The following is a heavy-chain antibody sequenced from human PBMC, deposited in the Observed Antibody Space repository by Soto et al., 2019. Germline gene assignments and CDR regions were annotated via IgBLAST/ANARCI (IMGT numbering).Heavy chain of an antibody. J-gene: IGHJ6*02. V-gene: IGHV2-26*01. CDR3: ARDYSTPYYYYGMDV. CDR1: GFSLSNGRMG. CDR2: IFSNDEK. Sequence: SGPTLVNPTETLTLTCTVSGFSLSNGRMGVSWIRQPPGKALEWLAHIFSNDEKSYSTSLKSRLTISKDTSKSQVVLTMTNMDPVDTATCYCARDYSTPYYYYGMDVWGQGTTVTVSS. D-gene: IGHD4-4*01.